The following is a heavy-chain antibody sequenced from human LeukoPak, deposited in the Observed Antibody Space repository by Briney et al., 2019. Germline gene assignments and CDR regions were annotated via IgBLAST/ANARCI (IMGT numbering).Heavy chain of an antibody. J-gene: IGHJ3*02. Sequence: GGSLRLSCAASGFTFGNYAMSWVRQAPGKGLEWVGRLKSETDGGATDYAAPVKGRFTISRDDSKDTLYLQMNSLKTEDTAVYYCTTPTISGDFSSRREGAFDIWGQGTMVTVSS. CDR2: LKSETDGGAT. CDR1: GFTFGNYA. CDR3: TTPTISGDFSSRREGAFDI. V-gene: IGHV3-15*01. D-gene: IGHD2-21*01.